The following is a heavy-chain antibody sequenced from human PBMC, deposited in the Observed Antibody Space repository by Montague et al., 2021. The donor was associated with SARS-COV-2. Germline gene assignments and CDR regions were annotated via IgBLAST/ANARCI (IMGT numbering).Heavy chain of an antibody. CDR2: IRSKANSYAT. Sequence: LSLPWSASGFTFSGSAMHWVRQASGKGLEWVGRIRSKANSYATAYAASVKGRFTISRDDSKNTAYLQMNSLKTEDTAVYYCTRPTLETYYDILTGYYKNFDYWGQGALVTVSS. CDR1: GFTFSGSA. J-gene: IGHJ4*02. CDR3: TRPTLETYYDILTGYYKNFDY. V-gene: IGHV3-73*01. D-gene: IGHD3-9*01.